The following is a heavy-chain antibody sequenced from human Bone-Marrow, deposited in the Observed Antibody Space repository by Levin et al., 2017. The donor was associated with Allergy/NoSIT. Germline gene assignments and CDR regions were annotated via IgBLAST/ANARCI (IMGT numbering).Heavy chain of an antibody. CDR2: ISYDGSNK. Sequence: GGSLRLSCAASGFAFSSYGMHWVRQAPGKGLEWVAVISYDGSNKYYADSVKGRFTISRDNSKNTLYLQMNSLRAEDTAVYYCAKDYDFWSGYYLPYYWGQGTLVTVSS. CDR1: GFAFSSYG. CDR3: AKDYDFWSGYYLPYY. V-gene: IGHV3-30*18. D-gene: IGHD3-3*01. J-gene: IGHJ4*02.